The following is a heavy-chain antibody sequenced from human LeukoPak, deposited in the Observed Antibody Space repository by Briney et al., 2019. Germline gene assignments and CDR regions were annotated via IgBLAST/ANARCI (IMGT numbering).Heavy chain of an antibody. V-gene: IGHV4-39*07. CDR3: ARAYYYGSGKAGPLFDY. J-gene: IGHJ4*02. D-gene: IGHD3-10*01. CDR1: GGSISSSSYY. CDR2: IYYSGST. Sequence: SETLSLTCTVSGGSISSSSYYWGWIRQPPGKGLEWIGSIYYSGSTYYNPSLKSRVTISVDTSKNQFSLKLSSVTAADTAVYYCARAYYYGSGKAGPLFDYWGQGTLVTVSS.